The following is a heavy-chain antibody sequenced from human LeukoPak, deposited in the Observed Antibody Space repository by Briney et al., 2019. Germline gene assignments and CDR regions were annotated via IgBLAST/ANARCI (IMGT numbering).Heavy chain of an antibody. CDR3: ARARTYYYDSSGYYPNSRLDAFDI. CDR2: ISFDGSNK. J-gene: IGHJ3*02. CDR1: GFTFSSYA. Sequence: GGSLRLSCAASGFTFSSYAMQWVRQAPGKGLEWVAVISFDGSNKYYAASVKGRFTISRDNSNNTLFLHMNSLRAEDTAVYYCARARTYYYDSSGYYPNSRLDAFDIWGQGTMVTVSS. D-gene: IGHD3-22*01. V-gene: IGHV3-30*04.